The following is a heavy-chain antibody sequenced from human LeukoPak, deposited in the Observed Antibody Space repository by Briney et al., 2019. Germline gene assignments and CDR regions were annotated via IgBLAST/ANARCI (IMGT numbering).Heavy chain of an antibody. CDR2: INPTGGST. J-gene: IGHJ4*02. D-gene: IGHD2-21*02. CDR3: ARDHYHKIHSVMVTAPDY. V-gene: IGHV1-46*01. CDR1: GYTFTSYY. Sequence: AAVKVSCKASGYTFTSYYMHWVRQAPGEGLEWMGIINPTGGSTSYAQKFQGRVTMTRDTSTSTVYMELSSLRSEDTAVYYCARDHYHKIHSVMVTAPDYWGQGTLVTVSS.